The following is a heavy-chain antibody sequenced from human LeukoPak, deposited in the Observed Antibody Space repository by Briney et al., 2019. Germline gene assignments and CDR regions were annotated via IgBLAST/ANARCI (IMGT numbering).Heavy chain of an antibody. D-gene: IGHD1-26*01. J-gene: IGHJ3*02. Sequence: PSETLSLICTVSGGSISGSTYYWTWIRQPPGKGLEWIGHIYYSGNTIYNPSLKSRVTIAVDTPKNQFSLKLTSVTTADTAVYYCGCEGRSYYGAFDIWGQGTMVTVSS. CDR3: GCEGRSYYGAFDI. V-gene: IGHV4-61*01. CDR1: GGSISGSTYY. CDR2: IYYSGNT.